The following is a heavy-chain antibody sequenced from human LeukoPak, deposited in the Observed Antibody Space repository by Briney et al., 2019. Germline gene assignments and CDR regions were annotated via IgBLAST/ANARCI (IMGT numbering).Heavy chain of an antibody. J-gene: IGHJ4*02. CDR1: GGTFSSYA. CDR3: ARGTRVEMATIPQIWFLDY. D-gene: IGHD5-24*01. CDR2: IIPIFGTA. V-gene: IGHV1-69*13. Sequence: SVKVSCKASGGTFSSYAISWVRQAPGQGLEWMGGIIPIFGTANYAQKFQGRVTITADESTSTAYMELSSLGSEDTAVYYCARGTRVEMATIPQIWFLDYWGQGTLVTVSS.